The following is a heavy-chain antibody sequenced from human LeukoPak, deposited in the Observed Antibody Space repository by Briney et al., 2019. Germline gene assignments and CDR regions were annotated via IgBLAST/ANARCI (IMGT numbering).Heavy chain of an antibody. CDR2: IIPIFGTA. V-gene: IGHV1-69*05. CDR3: ARDQIGGGLEY. Sequence: SVKVSCKASGGTFSSYAISWVRQAPGQGVEWMGRIIPIFGTANYAQKFQGTVTITTDESTSTAYKELSSLSSEDTAVYYCARDQIGGGLEYWGQGTLVTVSS. J-gene: IGHJ4*02. CDR1: GGTFSSYA. D-gene: IGHD2-15*01.